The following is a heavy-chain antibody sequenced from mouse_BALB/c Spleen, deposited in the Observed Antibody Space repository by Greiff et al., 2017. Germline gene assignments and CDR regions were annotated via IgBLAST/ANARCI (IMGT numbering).Heavy chain of an antibody. J-gene: IGHJ1*01. CDR2: ISSGSSTI. CDR1: GFTFSSFG. D-gene: IGHD1-1*01. CDR3: AREGYYGYRYFDV. V-gene: IGHV5-17*02. Sequence: EVKLVESGGGLVQPGGSRKLSCAASGFTFSSFGMHWVRQAPEKGLEWVAYISSGSSTIYYADTVKGRFTISRDNPKNTLFLQMTSLRSEDTAMYYCAREGYYGYRYFDVWGAGTTVTVSS.